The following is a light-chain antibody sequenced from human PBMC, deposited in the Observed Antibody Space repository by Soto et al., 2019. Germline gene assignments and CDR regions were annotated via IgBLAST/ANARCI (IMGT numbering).Light chain of an antibody. CDR1: SSDVGNYKY. CDR2: EVS. V-gene: IGLV2-14*01. Sequence: QSVLXPPASVSGSPGQSITISCTGTSSDVGNYKYVSWYQQHPGKAPKLMIYEVSNRPSGVSNRFSGSKSGNTASLTISGLQAEDETDYYCFSYTSSGTYVFGTGTKVTVL. CDR3: FSYTSSGTYV. J-gene: IGLJ1*01.